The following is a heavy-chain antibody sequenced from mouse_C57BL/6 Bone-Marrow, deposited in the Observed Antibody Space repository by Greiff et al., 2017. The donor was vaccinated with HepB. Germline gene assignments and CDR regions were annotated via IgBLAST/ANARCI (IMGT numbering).Heavy chain of an antibody. Sequence: EVMLVESGGGLVKPGGSLKLSCAASGFTFSDYGMHWVRQAPEKGLEWVAYISSGSSTIYYADTVKGRFTISRDHAKNTLFLPMTSLRSEDTAMYYCARRGSSDPYYAMDYWGQGTSVTVSS. V-gene: IGHV5-17*01. CDR2: ISSGSSTI. J-gene: IGHJ4*01. CDR1: GFTFSDYG. D-gene: IGHD3-2*02. CDR3: ARRGSSDPYYAMDY.